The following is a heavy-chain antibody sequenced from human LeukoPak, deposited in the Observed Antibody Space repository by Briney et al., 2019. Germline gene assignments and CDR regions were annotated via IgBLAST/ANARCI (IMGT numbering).Heavy chain of an antibody. CDR1: GGSISSYY. CDR2: IYYSGST. D-gene: IGHD1-1*01. V-gene: IGHV4-59*08. CDR3: ARQGGTGRDAFDI. J-gene: IGHJ3*02. Sequence: PSETLSLTCTVSGGSISSYYWSWIRQPPGKGLEWIGYIYYSGSTNYNPSLKSRVTISVDTSKNQFSLKLSSVTAADTAVYYCARQGGTGRDAFDIWGQGTMVTVSS.